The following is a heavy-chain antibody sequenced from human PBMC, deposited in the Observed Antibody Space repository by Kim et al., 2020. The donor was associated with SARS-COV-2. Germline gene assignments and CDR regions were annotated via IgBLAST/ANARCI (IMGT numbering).Heavy chain of an antibody. CDR2: IYRSGSA. CDR1: GGSFTDYY. D-gene: IGHD2-2*01. CDR3: ARGRCSSTSCYHWYYYYM. Sequence: SETLSLTCAVYGGSFTDYYWSWIRQPPGKGLEWIGDIYRSGSANYNPSLKSRITVSLDTSKNQFSLRLSSVTAADTAVYYCARGRCSSTSCYHWYYYYM. J-gene: IGHJ6*03. V-gene: IGHV4-34*01.